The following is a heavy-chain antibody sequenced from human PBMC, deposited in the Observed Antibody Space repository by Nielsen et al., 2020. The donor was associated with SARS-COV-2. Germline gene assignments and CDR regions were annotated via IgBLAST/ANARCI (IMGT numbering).Heavy chain of an antibody. CDR3: ARGVEMSIAAAGRGVNWFDP. J-gene: IGHJ5*02. D-gene: IGHD6-13*01. V-gene: IGHV4-34*01. Sequence: SEILSPTCALYGASFSGYYWSWNRQPPGKGLEWIGEINHSGSTNYNPSLKSRVTISVDTSKNQFSLKLSSVTAADTAVYYCARGVEMSIAAAGRGVNWFDPWGQGTLVTVSS. CDR2: INHSGST. CDR1: GASFSGYY.